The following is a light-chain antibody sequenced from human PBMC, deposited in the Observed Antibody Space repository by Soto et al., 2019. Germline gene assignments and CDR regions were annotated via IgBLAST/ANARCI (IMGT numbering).Light chain of an antibody. CDR1: QSVSRD. V-gene: IGKV3-11*01. CDR2: DAS. Sequence: IVLTNSLGTLSLTPGERASRSCRSSQSVSRDLAWYQQKPGQAPRLLIYDASRRATGLPARFSASGSGAHFTLTISTLEPEDFAVYYCQKRSSWPITFGQGTRLEIK. J-gene: IGKJ5*01. CDR3: QKRSSWPIT.